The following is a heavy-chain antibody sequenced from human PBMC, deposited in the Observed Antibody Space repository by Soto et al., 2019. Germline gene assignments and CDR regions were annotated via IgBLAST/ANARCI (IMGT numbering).Heavy chain of an antibody. CDR1: GYTFTGYY. V-gene: IGHV1-2*02. CDR3: ARQSWFGELQDY. Sequence: ASVKVSCKASGYTFTGYYMHWVRQAPGQGLEWMGWINPNSGGTNYAQKFQGRVTMTRDTSISTAYMELSRLRSDDTAVYYCARQSWFGELQDYWGQGTLVTVSS. D-gene: IGHD3-10*01. CDR2: INPNSGGT. J-gene: IGHJ4*02.